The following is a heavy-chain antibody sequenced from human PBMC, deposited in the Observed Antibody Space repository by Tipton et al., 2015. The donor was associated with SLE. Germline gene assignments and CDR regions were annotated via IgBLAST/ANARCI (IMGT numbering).Heavy chain of an antibody. V-gene: IGHV4-4*07. J-gene: IGHJ6*03. Sequence: TLSLTCTVSGDSISSYYWRWIRQPAVKGLEWIGRIYNSETSNYNPSLKSRVTISVDTSKNQFSLKLSSVTAADTAVYYCPRHPSHDFWSGYYYYYYYYMDVWGKGTTVTVSS. D-gene: IGHD3-3*01. CDR3: PRHPSHDFWSGYYYYYYYYMDV. CDR1: GDSISSYY. CDR2: IYNSETS.